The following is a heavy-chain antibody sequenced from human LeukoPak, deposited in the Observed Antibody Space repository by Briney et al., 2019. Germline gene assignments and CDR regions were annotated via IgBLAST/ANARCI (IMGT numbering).Heavy chain of an antibody. J-gene: IGHJ4*02. CDR3: ATPYYYGSGEPPKHYFDY. CDR2: FDPEDGET. Sequence: GASVKVSCKVSGYTLTELSMHWVRQAPGKGLEWMGGFDPEDGETIYAQKFQGRVTMTEDTSTDTAYMELSSLRSEDTAVYYCATPYYYGSGEPPKHYFDYWGQGTLVTVSS. V-gene: IGHV1-24*01. CDR1: GYTLTELS. D-gene: IGHD3-10*01.